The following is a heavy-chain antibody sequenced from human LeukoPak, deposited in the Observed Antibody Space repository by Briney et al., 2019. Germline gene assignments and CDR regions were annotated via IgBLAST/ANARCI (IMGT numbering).Heavy chain of an antibody. V-gene: IGHV1-18*01. CDR2: ISAYNGNT. CDR3: ARDRRLCTNGVCYPLLYYMDV. D-gene: IGHD2-8*01. CDR1: GYTFTSYG. Sequence: GASVKVSCKASGYTFTSYGISWVRQAPGQGLEWMGWISAYNGNTNYAQKLQGRVTMTTDTSTSTAYMELRSLRSDDTAVYYCARDRRLCTNGVCYPLLYYMDVWAKGPRSPSP. J-gene: IGHJ6*03.